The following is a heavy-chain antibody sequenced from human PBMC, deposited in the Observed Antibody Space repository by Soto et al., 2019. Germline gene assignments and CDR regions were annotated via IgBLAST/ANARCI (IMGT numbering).Heavy chain of an antibody. Sequence: SQTLSLPCTLSAGSMSGYYWSWIRQPPGKELDWIGYIYYSGSTTYNPSLKSRVTISVDTSKNQFSLKLSPVTAADAAVYDCGRTVAGNGYFKCWGKGPMGTFSS. J-gene: IGHJ4*02. CDR2: IYYSGST. CDR1: AGSMSGYY. CDR3: GRTVAGNGYFKC. D-gene: IGHD6-19*01. V-gene: IGHV4-59*01.